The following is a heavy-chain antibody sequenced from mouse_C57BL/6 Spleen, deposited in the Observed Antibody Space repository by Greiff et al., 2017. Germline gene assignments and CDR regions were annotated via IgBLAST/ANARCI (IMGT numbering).Heavy chain of an antibody. D-gene: IGHD1-1*01. J-gene: IGHJ2*01. CDR1: GYAFSSSW. CDR2: IYPGDGDT. CDR3: ARGDYYGSSYGDYFDY. Sequence: VQLQQSGAELVKPGASVKISCKASGYAFSSSWMNWVKQRPGKGLEWIGRIYPGDGDTNYNGKFKGKATLTADKSSSTAYMQLSSLTSEDSAVYFCARGDYYGSSYGDYFDYWGQGTTLTVSS. V-gene: IGHV1-82*01.